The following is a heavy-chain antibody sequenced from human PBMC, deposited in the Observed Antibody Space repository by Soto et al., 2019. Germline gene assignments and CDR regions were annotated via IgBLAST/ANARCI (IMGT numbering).Heavy chain of an antibody. Sequence: ASVKVSCKASGYTFTSYGISWVRQAPGQGLEWMGWISAYNGNTNYAQKLPGRVTMTTDTSTSTAYMELRSLRSDDTAVYYCARVNHYYGSGSYPDDAFDIWGQGAMVTVSS. D-gene: IGHD3-10*01. CDR2: ISAYNGNT. V-gene: IGHV1-18*01. CDR3: ARVNHYYGSGSYPDDAFDI. CDR1: GYTFTSYG. J-gene: IGHJ3*02.